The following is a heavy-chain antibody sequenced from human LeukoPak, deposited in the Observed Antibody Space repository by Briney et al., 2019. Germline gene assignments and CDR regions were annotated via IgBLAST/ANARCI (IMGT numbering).Heavy chain of an antibody. D-gene: IGHD3-10*01. J-gene: IGHJ4*02. CDR1: GFIFSSYA. V-gene: IGHV3-30*04. CDR2: LSYDGSNT. Sequence: GGSLRLSCAASGFIFSSYAMHWVRQAPGKGLEWVAVLSYDGSNTYYRDSVRGRFTISRDNSKNTLYRQMDSLRAEDTAVYYCVRDTSSYYYGSGSFDYWGQGTLVTVSS. CDR3: VRDTSSYYYGSGSFDY.